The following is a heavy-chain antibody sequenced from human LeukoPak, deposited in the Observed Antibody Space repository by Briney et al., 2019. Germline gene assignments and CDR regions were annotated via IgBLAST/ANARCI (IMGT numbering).Heavy chain of an antibody. D-gene: IGHD2-15*01. V-gene: IGHV1-2*02. Sequence: ASVKVSRKASGYTFTGYYMHWVRQAPGQGLEWMGWINPNSGGTNYAQKFQGRVTMTRDTSISTAYMELSRLRSDDTAVYYCARDPGYCSGGSCYLDWGQGTLVTVSS. CDR1: GYTFTGYY. CDR2: INPNSGGT. J-gene: IGHJ4*02. CDR3: ARDPGYCSGGSCYLD.